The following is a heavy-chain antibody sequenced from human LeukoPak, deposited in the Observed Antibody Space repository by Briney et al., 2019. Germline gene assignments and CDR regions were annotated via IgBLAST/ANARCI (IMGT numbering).Heavy chain of an antibody. Sequence: GESLRISCKGSGYGLNRYRISWVRQMPGKGLEGVGRIDPSGSYTNYSPSFQGHVTISADKSISTAYLQWSSLKASDTAMYYCASGYGGYVYDYWGQGTLVTVSS. CDR3: ASGYGGYVYDY. D-gene: IGHD5-12*01. J-gene: IGHJ4*02. CDR1: GYGLNRYR. CDR2: IDPSGSYT. V-gene: IGHV5-10-1*01.